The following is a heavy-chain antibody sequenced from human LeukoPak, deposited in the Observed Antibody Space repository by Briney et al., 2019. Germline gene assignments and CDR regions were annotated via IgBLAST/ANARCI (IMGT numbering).Heavy chain of an antibody. J-gene: IGHJ4*02. CDR3: AREITGTFRTYAIDY. D-gene: IGHD1-7*01. V-gene: IGHV4-61*02. Sequence: SQTLSLTCTVSGGSISGGSYYWSWIRQPAGKGLEWIGRIYTSGSTNYNPSLKSRVTISVDTSKNQFSLKLSSVTAADTAVYYCAREITGTFRTYAIDYWGQGTLVTVSS. CDR1: GGSISGGSYY. CDR2: IYTSGST.